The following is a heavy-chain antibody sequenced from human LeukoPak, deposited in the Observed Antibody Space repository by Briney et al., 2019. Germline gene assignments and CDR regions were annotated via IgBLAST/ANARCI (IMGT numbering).Heavy chain of an antibody. Sequence: GGSLRLSCAASGFAVSSNYMSWVRQAPGKGLEWVSVIYSGGSTYYADSVKGRFTISRDNSKNTLYLQMNSLRAEDTAVYYCASANSSSWPHEYDYWGQGTLVTVSS. CDR1: GFAVSSNY. D-gene: IGHD6-13*01. CDR2: IYSGGST. J-gene: IGHJ4*02. CDR3: ASANSSSWPHEYDY. V-gene: IGHV3-53*01.